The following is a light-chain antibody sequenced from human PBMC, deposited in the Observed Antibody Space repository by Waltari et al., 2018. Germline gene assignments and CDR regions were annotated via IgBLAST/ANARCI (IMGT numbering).Light chain of an antibody. CDR3: TSYTPTRLT. CDR2: DFT. Sequence: QSPPTQPASVSGSPGQSIPISCTGNDSDLCSYNSVAWYRQTRGKAPKFIIYDFTSRPPGVSSRFSGSKSGNTASLTISGLQAEDEGHYYCTSYTPTRLTVGGGTKLTV. J-gene: IGLJ2*01. V-gene: IGLV2-14*01. CDR1: DSDLCSYNS.